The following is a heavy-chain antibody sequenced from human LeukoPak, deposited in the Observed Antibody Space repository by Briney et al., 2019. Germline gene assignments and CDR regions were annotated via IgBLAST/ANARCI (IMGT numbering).Heavy chain of an antibody. J-gene: IGHJ4*02. CDR2: IRDSGTT. Sequence: GGSLRLSCAASGFTFSTYPMNWVRRAPGKGLEWISHIRDSGTTDYADSVKGRFTISRDNAKNSLYLQLSSLRAEDTAVYYCARDHDFAFDNWGQGTLVTVSS. CDR3: ARDHDFAFDN. V-gene: IGHV3-69-1*01. CDR1: GFTFSTYP. D-gene: IGHD2-21*02.